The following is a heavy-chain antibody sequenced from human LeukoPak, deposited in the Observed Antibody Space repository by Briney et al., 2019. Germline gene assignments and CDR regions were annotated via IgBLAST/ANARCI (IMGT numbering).Heavy chain of an antibody. Sequence: GGSLRLSCVASGFTFSSYWMTCVRQAPGKGLEWVANINTDGSQIYYVDSVKGRFTIPRDNAKNSLYLQMNSLRAEDTAVYYCARGRPYNVGLPPWFDPWGQGTLVTVSS. CDR1: GFTFSSYW. CDR2: INTDGSQI. V-gene: IGHV3-7*01. CDR3: ARGRPYNVGLPPWFDP. D-gene: IGHD1-14*01. J-gene: IGHJ5*02.